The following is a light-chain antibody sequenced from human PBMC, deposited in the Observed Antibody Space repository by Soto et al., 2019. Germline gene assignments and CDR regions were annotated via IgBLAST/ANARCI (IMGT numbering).Light chain of an antibody. V-gene: IGKV1-39*01. CDR3: QQAFSAEWT. J-gene: IGKJ1*01. CDR2: TSF. Sequence: IQMTQSPSSLSAPVGDRFSITCRASQSIGTFLNWYQQKPGEAPNLLIHTSFTLYSGVPSRFSGTGSGTDFTLTISSLQPEDFATYFCQQAFSAEWTFGQGTKVDIK. CDR1: QSIGTF.